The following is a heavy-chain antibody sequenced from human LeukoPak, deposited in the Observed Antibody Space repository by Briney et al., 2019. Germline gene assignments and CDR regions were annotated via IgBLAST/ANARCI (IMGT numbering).Heavy chain of an antibody. D-gene: IGHD4-17*01. V-gene: IGHV4-39*01. Sequence: SETLSLTCTVSGGSISSSSYYWGWIRQPPGKGLEWIGSIYYSGSTYYNPSLKSRVTISVDTSKNQFSLKLSSVTAADTAVYYCASMTTVTTHAFDIWGQGTMVTVSS. CDR1: GGSISSSSYY. J-gene: IGHJ3*02. CDR3: ASMTTVTTHAFDI. CDR2: IYYSGST.